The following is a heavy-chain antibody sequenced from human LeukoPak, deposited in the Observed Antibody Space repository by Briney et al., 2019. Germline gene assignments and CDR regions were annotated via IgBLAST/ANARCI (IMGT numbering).Heavy chain of an antibody. V-gene: IGHV3-15*01. Sequence: GGSLRLSCAASGFTFSSYEMSWVRQAPGKGLEWVGRIKSKTDGGTTGYAAPVKGRFTISRDDSKNTLYLQMNSLKTEDTAVYYCTGNYYGSGSYADFDYWGQGTLVTVSS. CDR2: IKSKTDGGTT. J-gene: IGHJ4*02. D-gene: IGHD3-10*01. CDR3: TGNYYGSGSYADFDY. CDR1: GFTFSSYE.